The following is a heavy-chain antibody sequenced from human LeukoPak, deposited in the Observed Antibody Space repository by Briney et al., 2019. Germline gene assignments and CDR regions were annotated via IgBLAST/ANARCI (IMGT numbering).Heavy chain of an antibody. D-gene: IGHD3-3*01. J-gene: IGHJ3*02. V-gene: IGHV1-69*05. CDR2: IIPMFGTP. CDR3: ARGGGGHLEWLAVAAFDI. CDR1: GGTFSNYA. Sequence: SVKVSCKASGGTFSNYAMNWVRQAPGQGLEWMGGIIPMFGTPNHAQKFQGRVTITTDESTSTGYMELRSLRSDDTAVYYCARGGGGHLEWLAVAAFDIWGQGTMVTVSS.